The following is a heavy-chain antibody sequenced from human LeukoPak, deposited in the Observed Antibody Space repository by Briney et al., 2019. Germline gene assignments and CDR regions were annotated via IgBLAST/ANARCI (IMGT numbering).Heavy chain of an antibody. V-gene: IGHV4-31*03. D-gene: IGHD2-15*01. J-gene: IGHJ6*02. CDR1: GGSISGYY. CDR2: IYYSGST. CDR3: ARRIHYYGMDV. Sequence: SETLSLTCTVSGGSISGYYWSWIRQHPGKGLEWIGYIYYSGSTYYNPSLKSRVTISVDTSKNQFSLKLSSVTAADTAVYYCARRIHYYGMDVWGQGTTVTVSS.